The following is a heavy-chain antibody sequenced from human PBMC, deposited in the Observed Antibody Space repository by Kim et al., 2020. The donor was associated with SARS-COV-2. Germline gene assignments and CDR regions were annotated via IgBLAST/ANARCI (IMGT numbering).Heavy chain of an antibody. V-gene: IGHV3-48*03. CDR3: ARADFDWLLISYGMDV. CDR2: ISSSGSTI. J-gene: IGHJ6*02. CDR1: GFTFSSYE. Sequence: GSLRLSCAASGFTFSSYEMNWVRQAPGKGLEWVSYISSSGSTIYYADSVKGRFTISRDNAKNSLYLQMNSLRAEDTAVYYCARADFDWLLISYGMDVWGHGTTVTVYS. D-gene: IGHD3-9*01.